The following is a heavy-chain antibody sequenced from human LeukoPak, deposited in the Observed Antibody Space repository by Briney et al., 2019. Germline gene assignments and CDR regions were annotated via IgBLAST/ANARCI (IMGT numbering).Heavy chain of an antibody. J-gene: IGHJ2*01. CDR3: SRPGGSGNYWYFDL. CDR2: IRSNSYGGTT. CDR1: GFTFGDYA. D-gene: IGHD2-15*01. V-gene: IGHV3-49*03. Sequence: PGGSLRLSCISSGFTFGDYAMTWFRQAPGKGLEWVGFIRSNSYGGTTQYAASVKGTFTISRDDSKSIAYLQMNSLKTEDTAVYYCSRPGGSGNYWYFDLWGRGTLVTVSS.